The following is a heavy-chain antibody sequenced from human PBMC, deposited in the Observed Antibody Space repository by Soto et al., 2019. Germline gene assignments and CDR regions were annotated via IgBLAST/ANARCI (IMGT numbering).Heavy chain of an antibody. D-gene: IGHD2-15*01. CDR2: IIPIFGTA. J-gene: IGHJ3*02. Sequence: GASVKVSCKASGGTFSSNAISWVRQAPGQGLEWMGGIIPIFGTANYAQKFQGRVTIAADKSTSTAYMELSSLRSEDTAVYYCLARSGGSWRRSRAFDIWGQGTMVTVSS. CDR1: GGTFSSNA. V-gene: IGHV1-69*06. CDR3: LARSGGSWRRSRAFDI.